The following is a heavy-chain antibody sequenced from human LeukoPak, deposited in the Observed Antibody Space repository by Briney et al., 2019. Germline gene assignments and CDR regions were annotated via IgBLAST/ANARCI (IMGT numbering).Heavy chain of an antibody. J-gene: IGHJ4*02. V-gene: IGHV3-23*01. CDR1: GFTFSSYG. Sequence: PGGSLRLSCAASGFTFSSYGMSWVRQAPGMGLEWVSAISGSGGSTYYADSVKGRFTISRDNSKNTLYLQMNSLRAEDTAVYYCAKLSMSGSYSSDYWGQGTLVTVSS. CDR3: AKLSMSGSYSSDY. D-gene: IGHD1-26*01. CDR2: ISGSGGST.